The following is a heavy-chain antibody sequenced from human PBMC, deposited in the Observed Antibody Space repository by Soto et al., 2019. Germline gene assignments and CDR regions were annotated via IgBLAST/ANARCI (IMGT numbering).Heavy chain of an antibody. D-gene: IGHD6-19*01. CDR1: RYSFIDYY. J-gene: IGHJ5*02. Sequence: QVQLVQSGAEFKKPGASVKVSCKASRYSFIDYYIHWVRQAPGQGLEWMGWINPSTGVTNYAQKFQGRVTLTRDTSISTAYMELSRVRADDATLYYCARMVAVSNTVWFDPWGQGTLVTVSS. V-gene: IGHV1-2*02. CDR2: INPSTGVT. CDR3: ARMVAVSNTVWFDP.